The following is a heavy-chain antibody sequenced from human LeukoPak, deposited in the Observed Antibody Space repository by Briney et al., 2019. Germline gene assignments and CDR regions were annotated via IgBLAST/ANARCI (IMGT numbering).Heavy chain of an antibody. CDR2: ISYDGSNK. CDR1: EFTLSSYA. CDR3: ARAGIDYFDH. V-gene: IGHV3-30-3*01. J-gene: IGHJ4*02. Sequence: GGSLRLSCAASEFTLSSYAMHWVRQAPGKGLEWVAVISYDGSNKYYADSVKGRFTISRDNSKNTLYLQMNSLRAEDTAVYYCARAGIDYFDHWGQGILVTVSS. D-gene: IGHD1-14*01.